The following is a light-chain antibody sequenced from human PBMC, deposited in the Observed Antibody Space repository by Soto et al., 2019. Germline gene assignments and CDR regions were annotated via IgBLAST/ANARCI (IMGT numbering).Light chain of an antibody. V-gene: IGKV3-20*01. CDR3: QQYGSSPRT. Sequence: EVVLTQSPCTLSLSPGERATLSCRASQSITNNYLAWYQQKPGQAPRLLIYGASSRATGIPDRFSGSGSGTDFALTISRLEPEDFAVYYCQQYGSSPRTFGQGTKVDIK. CDR2: GAS. CDR1: QSITNNY. J-gene: IGKJ1*01.